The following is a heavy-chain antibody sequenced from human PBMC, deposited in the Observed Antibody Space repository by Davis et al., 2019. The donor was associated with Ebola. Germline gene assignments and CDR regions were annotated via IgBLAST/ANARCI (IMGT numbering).Heavy chain of an antibody. J-gene: IGHJ6*02. Sequence: GESLKISCSASGFTFSSYAMHWVRQVPGKGLEWVGRIKSKTDGGTTDYAAPVKGRFTISRDDSKNTLYLQMNSPKTEDTAVYYCTTDHVGSYCSSTSCAQHYYYGMDVWGQGTTVTVSS. V-gene: IGHV3-15*07. D-gene: IGHD2-2*01. CDR3: TTDHVGSYCSSTSCAQHYYYGMDV. CDR1: GFTFSSYA. CDR2: IKSKTDGGTT.